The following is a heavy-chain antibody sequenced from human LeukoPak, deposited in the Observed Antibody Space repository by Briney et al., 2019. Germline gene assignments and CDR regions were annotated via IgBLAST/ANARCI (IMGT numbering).Heavy chain of an antibody. CDR3: ARESGAFSPFGF. J-gene: IGHJ4*02. CDR1: GGSILTTNW. V-gene: IGHV4-4*02. CDR2: VHLSGAS. D-gene: IGHD1-26*01. Sequence: SGTLSLTCAVSGGSILTTNWWSWVRQTPGKGLEWIGEVHLSGASNYNPSLKSRVSMSIDKSKNQLSLILTSVTAADTAMYYCARESGAFSPFGFWGQGTLVTVSS.